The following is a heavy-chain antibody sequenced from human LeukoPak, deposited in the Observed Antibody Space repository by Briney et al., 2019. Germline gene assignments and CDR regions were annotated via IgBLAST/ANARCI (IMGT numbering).Heavy chain of an antibody. D-gene: IGHD2-2*01. J-gene: IGHJ6*03. Sequence: SETLSLTCTVSGGSISSYYWSWIRQPPGKGLEWIGYIYYSGSTNYNPSLKSRVTISVDTSKNQFSLKLSSVTAADTAVYCCATCSSTSCYANNYYYYMDVWGKGTTVTVSS. CDR2: IYYSGST. CDR3: ATCSSTSCYANNYYYYMDV. CDR1: GGSISSYY. V-gene: IGHV4-59*01.